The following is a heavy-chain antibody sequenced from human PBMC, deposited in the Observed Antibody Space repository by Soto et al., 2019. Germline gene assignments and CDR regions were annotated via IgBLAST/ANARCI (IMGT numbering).Heavy chain of an antibody. D-gene: IGHD6-13*01. V-gene: IGHV4-59*01. Sequence: SETLSLTCTVSGGSMRSYFWTWIRQPPGKGLEWIGYIHYSGTTSFFPSYNPSLRSRVTISEDTSKNQFSLKLLSVTTADTAVYFCAAGEASSRNLAPYYLDFWGQGTLVTVSS. J-gene: IGHJ4*02. CDR3: AAGEASSRNLAPYYLDF. CDR1: GGSMRSYF. CDR2: IHYSGTT.